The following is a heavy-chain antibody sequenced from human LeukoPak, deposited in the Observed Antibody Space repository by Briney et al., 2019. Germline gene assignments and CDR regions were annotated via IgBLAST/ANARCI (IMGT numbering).Heavy chain of an antibody. CDR2: IHPGDSNN. D-gene: IGHD3-22*01. Sequence: WESLKISRKGPGYSFNTYWIGWVRQMPGKGLEWMGIIHPGDSNNGYSPSFKGQVTISADKSITTAYLRWSSLKASDTAMYYCTTYYETDGYYDFDIWGRGTMVTVSS. V-gene: IGHV5-51*01. J-gene: IGHJ3*02. CDR1: GYSFNTYW. CDR3: TTYYETDGYYDFDI.